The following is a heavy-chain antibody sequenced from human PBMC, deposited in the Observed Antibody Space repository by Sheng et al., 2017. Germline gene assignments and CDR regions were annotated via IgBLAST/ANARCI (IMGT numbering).Heavy chain of an antibody. J-gene: IGHJ4*02. CDR2: MYHSGNS. D-gene: IGHD2-15*01. V-gene: IGHV4-38-2*02. CDR1: GYSISSGYY. Sequence: QVQLQESGPGLVRPSETLSLSCTVSGYSISSGYYWGWIRQPPGKGLEWIGSMYHSGNSYYSPSLQSRVSISVDTSRNQFSLKLTSVTATDTAFYYCARGLCSGGGCHSFDYWGQGTLVTVSS. CDR3: ARGLCSGGGCHSFDY.